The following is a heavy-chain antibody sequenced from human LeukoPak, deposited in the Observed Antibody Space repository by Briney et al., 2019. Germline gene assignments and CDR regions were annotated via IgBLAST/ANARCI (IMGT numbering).Heavy chain of an antibody. CDR3: AAYYYDSSGYYWGGNY. V-gene: IGHV3-30-3*01. D-gene: IGHD3-22*01. J-gene: IGHJ4*02. CDR1: GFTFSSYA. CDR2: ISYDGSNK. Sequence: QPGRSLRLSCAASGFTFSSYAMHWVRQAPGKGLEWVAVISYDGSNKYYADSVKGRFTISRDSSKNTLYLQMNSLRAEDTAVYYCAAYYYDSSGYYWGGNYWGQGTLVTVSS.